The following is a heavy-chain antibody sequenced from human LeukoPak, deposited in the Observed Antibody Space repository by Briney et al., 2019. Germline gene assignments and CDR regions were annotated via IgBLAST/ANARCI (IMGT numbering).Heavy chain of an antibody. V-gene: IGHV1-69*05. J-gene: IGHJ4*02. Sequence: GASVKVSCKASGGTFSSYAISWVRQAPGQGLEWMGGIIPIFGTANYAQKFQGRVTITTDESTSTAYMELSSLRSEDTAVYYCVRDPMTTNYFDYWGQGTLVTVSS. CDR1: GGTFSSYA. CDR3: VRDPMTTNYFDY. CDR2: IIPIFGTA. D-gene: IGHD4-17*01.